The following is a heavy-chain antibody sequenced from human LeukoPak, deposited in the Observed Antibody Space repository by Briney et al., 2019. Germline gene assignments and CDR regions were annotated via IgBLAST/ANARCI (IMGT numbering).Heavy chain of an antibody. CDR3: ARAPTYGSGSYAIDP. D-gene: IGHD3-10*01. CDR2: IYYSGST. V-gene: IGHV4-30-4*08. CDR1: GGSISSGDYY. J-gene: IGHJ5*02. Sequence: SETLSLTCTVSGGSISSGDYYWSWSRQPPGKGLEWIGYIYYSGSTYYNPSLKSRVTISVDTSKNQFSLKLSSVTAADTAVYYCARAPTYGSGSYAIDPWGQGTLVTVSS.